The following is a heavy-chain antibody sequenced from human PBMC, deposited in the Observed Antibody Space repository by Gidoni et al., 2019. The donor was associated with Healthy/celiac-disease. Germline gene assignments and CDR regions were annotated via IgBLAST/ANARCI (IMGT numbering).Heavy chain of an antibody. Sequence: QLQLQESGPGLVKPSENLSLTCTVSGGSIRSSSYYWGWIRQPPGKGLEWIGSIYYSGSTYYNPSLKSRVTISVDTSKNQFSLKLSSVTAADTAVYYCARHITSTTVTAIDYWGQGTLVTVSS. CDR1: GGSIRSSSYY. J-gene: IGHJ4*02. CDR2: IYYSGST. CDR3: ARHITSTTVTAIDY. D-gene: IGHD4-17*01. V-gene: IGHV4-39*01.